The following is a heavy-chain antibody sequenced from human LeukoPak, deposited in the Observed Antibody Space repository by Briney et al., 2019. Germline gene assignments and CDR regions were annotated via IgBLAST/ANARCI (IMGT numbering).Heavy chain of an antibody. CDR3: ARDHVNSSSWYEVGFDP. CDR1: GGTFSSYA. J-gene: IGHJ5*02. V-gene: IGHV1-69*01. CDR2: IIPIFGTA. D-gene: IGHD6-13*01. Sequence: SVKVSCKASGGTFSSYAISWVRQAPGQGLEWMGGIIPIFGTANYAQRFQGRVTITADESTSTAYMELSSLRSEDTAVYYCARDHVNSSSWYEVGFDPWGQGTLVTVSS.